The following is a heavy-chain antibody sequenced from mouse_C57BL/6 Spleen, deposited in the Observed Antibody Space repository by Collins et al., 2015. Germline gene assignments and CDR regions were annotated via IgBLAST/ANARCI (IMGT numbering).Heavy chain of an antibody. CDR2: IDPENGDT. CDR1: GFNIKDDY. V-gene: IGHV14-4*01. J-gene: IGHJ2*01. D-gene: IGHD2-2*01. CDR3: TTGYK. Sequence: QLQQSGAELVRPGASVKLSCTASGFNIKDDYMHWVNQRPERGLEWIGWIDPENGDTECASKFQGRATITTDTSSNTAYLQLSSLTSEDTAVYYCTTGYKWGQGTTLTVSS.